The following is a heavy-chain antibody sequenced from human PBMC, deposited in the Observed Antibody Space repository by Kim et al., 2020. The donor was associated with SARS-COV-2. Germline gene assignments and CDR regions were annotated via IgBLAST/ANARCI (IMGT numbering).Heavy chain of an antibody. CDR3: ARTTTGWPNWFDS. V-gene: IGHV1-8*02. CDR2: VTPSTGNT. Sequence: ASVKVSCKASGYFFNTYDINWVRQASGQGLEWLGWVTPSTGNTGYAKKFQGRVTVTRDTSIRTAYMELSNLRYEDTAVYYCARTTTGWPNWFDSWGQGTL. D-gene: IGHD6-19*01. CDR1: GYFFNTYD. J-gene: IGHJ5*01.